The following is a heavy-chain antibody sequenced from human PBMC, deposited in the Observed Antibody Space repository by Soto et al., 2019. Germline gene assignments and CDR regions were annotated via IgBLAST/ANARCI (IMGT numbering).Heavy chain of an antibody. CDR1: GFTFSSYA. CDR3: ARDRLRYNWNDFPYYYYGMDV. V-gene: IGHV3-30-3*01. D-gene: IGHD1-1*01. CDR2: ISYDGSNK. Sequence: QVQLVESGGGVVQPGRSLRLSCAASGFTFSSYAMHWVCQAPGKGLEWVAVISYDGSNKYYADSVKGRFTISRDNSKKTLYLQMNSLRAEDTAVYYCARDRLRYNWNDFPYYYYGMDVWGQGTTVTVSS. J-gene: IGHJ6*02.